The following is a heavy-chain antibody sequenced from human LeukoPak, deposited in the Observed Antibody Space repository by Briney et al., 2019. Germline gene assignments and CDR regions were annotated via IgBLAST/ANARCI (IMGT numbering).Heavy chain of an antibody. D-gene: IGHD3-3*01. V-gene: IGHV1-69*05. J-gene: IGHJ6*03. CDR2: IIPIFGTA. Sequence: SVKVSCKTSGGTFSSYAISWVRQAPGQGLEWMGGIIPIFGTANYAQKFQGRVTITTDESTSTAYMELSSLRSEDTAVYYCARVPFFGVVTEYYYYYMDVWGKGTTVTVSS. CDR3: ARVPFFGVVTEYYYYYMDV. CDR1: GGTFSSYA.